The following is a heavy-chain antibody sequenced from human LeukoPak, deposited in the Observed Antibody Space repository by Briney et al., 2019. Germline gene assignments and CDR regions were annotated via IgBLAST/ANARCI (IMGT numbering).Heavy chain of an antibody. CDR1: GYSISSGYL. Sequence: SETLSLTCTVSGYSISSGYLWGWIRQPPGKGLEWIGTFYHSGTTSYNPSLMSRATISIDTSKNQFSLNLRSVTAADTAVYYCAREKSHNHDVDYWGQGTLVTVSS. V-gene: IGHV4-38-2*02. D-gene: IGHD1-14*01. J-gene: IGHJ4*02. CDR3: AREKSHNHDVDY. CDR2: FYHSGTT.